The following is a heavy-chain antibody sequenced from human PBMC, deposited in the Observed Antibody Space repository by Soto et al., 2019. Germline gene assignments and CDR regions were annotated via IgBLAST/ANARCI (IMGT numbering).Heavy chain of an antibody. V-gene: IGHV3-53*01. CDR2: IYSGGST. D-gene: IGHD5-18*01. Sequence: GGSLRLSCAASGFNVSSNSMNGVRQAPGKGLEWVSVIYSGGSTYYADSVKGRFTISRDNSKNTLYLQMNSLRAEDTAVYYCASSVDTAMVLDYWGQGTLVSVSA. CDR1: GFNVSSNS. CDR3: ASSVDTAMVLDY. J-gene: IGHJ4*02.